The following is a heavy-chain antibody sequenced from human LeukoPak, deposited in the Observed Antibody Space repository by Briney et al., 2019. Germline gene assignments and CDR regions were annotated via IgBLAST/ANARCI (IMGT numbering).Heavy chain of an antibody. CDR3: AGTHSGYDFY. CDR2: INHSGST. CDR1: GGSFSGYY. V-gene: IGHV4-34*01. Sequence: SGTLSLTCVVYGGSFSGYYWSWIRQPPGKGLEWIGEINHSGSTNYNPSLKSRVTISVDTSKNQFSLKLSSVTAADTAVYYCAGTHSGYDFYWGQGTLVTVSS. D-gene: IGHD5-12*01. J-gene: IGHJ4*02.